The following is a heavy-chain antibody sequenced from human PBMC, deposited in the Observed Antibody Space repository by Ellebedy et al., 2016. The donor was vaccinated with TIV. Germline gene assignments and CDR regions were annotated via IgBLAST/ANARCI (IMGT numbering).Heavy chain of an antibody. CDR1: EFPFSFYA. Sequence: PGGSLRLSCAVSEFPFSFYAMHWVRQAPGKGLEWVAAISYDGNNDYYADSVKGRFTISRDNSKNTLSLQMNSLRAEDTAVYYCARGPAREKWLQFAYWGQGTLVTVSS. CDR3: ARGPAREKWLQFAY. CDR2: ISYDGNND. J-gene: IGHJ4*02. D-gene: IGHD5-24*01. V-gene: IGHV3-30*01.